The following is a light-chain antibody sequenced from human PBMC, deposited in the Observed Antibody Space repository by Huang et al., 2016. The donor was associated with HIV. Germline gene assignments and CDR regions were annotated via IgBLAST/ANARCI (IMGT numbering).Light chain of an antibody. V-gene: IGKV2-28*01. CDR3: MQALQTPLT. CDR2: LGS. Sequence: DIVMTQSPLSLPVTPGEPASISCRSSQSLLHSNGYNYLDWYLQKPWQSPQLLISLGSKRASGCPDRFSGSGSGTDFTLKISRVEAEDVGIYYCMQALQTPLTFGGGTKVEIK. J-gene: IGKJ4*01. CDR1: QSLLHSNGYNY.